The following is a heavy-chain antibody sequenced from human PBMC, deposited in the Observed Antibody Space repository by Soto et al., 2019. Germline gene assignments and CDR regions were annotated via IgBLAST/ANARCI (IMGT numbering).Heavy chain of an antibody. D-gene: IGHD5-18*01. CDR3: ARDLGGYSPTPGYYYGMDV. CDR2: ISYDGSNK. CDR1: GFTFSSYA. J-gene: IGHJ6*02. Sequence: PGGSLRLSCAASGFTFSSYAMHWVRQAPGKGLEWVAVISYDGSNKYYADSVKGRFTISRDNSKNTLYLQMNSLRAEDTAVYYCARDLGGYSPTPGYYYGMDVWGQGTTVTVSS. V-gene: IGHV3-30-3*01.